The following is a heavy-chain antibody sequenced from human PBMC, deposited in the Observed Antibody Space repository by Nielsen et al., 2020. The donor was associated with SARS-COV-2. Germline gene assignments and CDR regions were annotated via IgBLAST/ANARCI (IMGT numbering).Heavy chain of an antibody. J-gene: IGHJ4*02. CDR2: ISGTNNYL. V-gene: IGHV3-21*01. Sequence: GGSLRLSCAGSGFTFSLYNMNWVRQAPGKGLEWVASISGTNNYLYYADSVKGRFTISRDNGKNSLFLQMNSLTAEDSAVYYCAREGRKLPLDYWGQGTLVTVSS. CDR3: AREGRKLPLDY. CDR1: GFTFSLYN. D-gene: IGHD5-24*01.